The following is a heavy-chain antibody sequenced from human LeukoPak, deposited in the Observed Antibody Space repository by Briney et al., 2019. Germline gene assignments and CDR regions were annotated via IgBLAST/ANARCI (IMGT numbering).Heavy chain of an antibody. CDR1: GFNFSSYW. J-gene: IGHJ6*02. CDR2: IKSDGSSR. Sequence: PGGSLRLSCAASGFNFSSYWMHWVRQDSGKGLVWVSRIKSDGSSRTYADSVKGRFTISRDNAKNTLYLQMKSLRAEDTAIYYCARGLRYFDWNGMDVWGQGTTVTVSS. V-gene: IGHV3-74*01. CDR3: ARGLRYFDWNGMDV. D-gene: IGHD3-9*01.